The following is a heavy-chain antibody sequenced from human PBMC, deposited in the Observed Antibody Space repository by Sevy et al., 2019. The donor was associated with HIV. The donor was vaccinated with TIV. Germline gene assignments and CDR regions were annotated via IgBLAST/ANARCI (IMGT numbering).Heavy chain of an antibody. V-gene: IGHV4-59*08. J-gene: IGHJ4*02. Sequence: ETLSLTCTVSGGSITSLYWNWIRQPPGKGLEWIANIYYNGHINYNPSLKSRVTLSLDTSENQFSLRRSSVTAADTAMYYCAGENAWGRGYSWGQGTLVTVSS. CDR3: AGENAWGRGYS. D-gene: IGHD1-26*01. CDR1: GGSITSLY. CDR2: IYYNGHI.